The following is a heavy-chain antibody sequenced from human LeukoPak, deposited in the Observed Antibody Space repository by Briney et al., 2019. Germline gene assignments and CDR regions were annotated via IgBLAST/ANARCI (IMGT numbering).Heavy chain of an antibody. CDR2: IYYSGST. CDR1: GGSISSSSYY. D-gene: IGHD6-19*01. CDR3: ARHRRGRGIAVAGPLIDY. V-gene: IGHV4-39*07. Sequence: SETLSLTCTVSGGSISSSSYYWGWIRQPPGKGLEWIGSIYYSGSTNYNPSLKSRVTISVDTSKNQFSLKLSSVTAADTAVYYCARHRRGRGIAVAGPLIDYWGQGTLVTVSS. J-gene: IGHJ4*02.